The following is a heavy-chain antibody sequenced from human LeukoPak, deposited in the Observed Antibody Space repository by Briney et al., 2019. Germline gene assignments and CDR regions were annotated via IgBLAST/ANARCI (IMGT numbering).Heavy chain of an antibody. D-gene: IGHD2-2*01. V-gene: IGHV4-59*01. CDR2: IYYSGST. CDR1: GGFISSYY. CDR3: ARDAVIPAAMVDAFDI. Sequence: SETLSLTCTVSGGFISSYYWSWIRQPPGKGLEWIGYIYYSGSTNYNPSLKSRVTISVDTSKNQFSLKLSSVTAADTAVYYCARDAVIPAAMVDAFDIWGQGTMVTVSS. J-gene: IGHJ3*02.